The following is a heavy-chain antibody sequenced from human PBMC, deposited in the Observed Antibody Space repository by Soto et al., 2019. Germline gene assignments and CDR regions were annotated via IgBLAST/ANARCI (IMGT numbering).Heavy chain of an antibody. J-gene: IGHJ5*02. CDR1: GYTFTSYG. V-gene: IGHV1-18*04. CDR2: ISAYNGNT. D-gene: IGHD6-13*01. CDR3: ARVIGSAYSSSWYWFDP. Sequence: ASVKVSCKASGYTFTSYGISWVRQAPGQGLEWMGWISAYNGNTNYAQKLQGRVTMTTDTSTSTAYMELRSLRSDVTAVYYCARVIGSAYSSSWYWFDPWGQGTLVTVSS.